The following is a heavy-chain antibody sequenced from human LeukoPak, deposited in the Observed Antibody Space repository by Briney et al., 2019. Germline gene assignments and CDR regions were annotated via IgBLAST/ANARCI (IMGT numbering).Heavy chain of an antibody. CDR3: AKTRPLDSSSWSHGDY. J-gene: IGHJ4*02. CDR2: ISPTGSTT. CDR1: GFSFSGHW. Sequence: PGGSLRLSCTASGFSFSGHWMHWARHLPGKGLVWVSRISPTGSTTSYADSVEGRFTVSRDNAKNTLYLQVNNLRAGDTAVYYCAKTRPLDSSSWSHGDYWGQGTLVTVSS. D-gene: IGHD6-13*01. V-gene: IGHV3-74*01.